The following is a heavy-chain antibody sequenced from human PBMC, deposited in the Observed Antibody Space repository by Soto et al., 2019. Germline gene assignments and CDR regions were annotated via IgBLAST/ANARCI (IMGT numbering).Heavy chain of an antibody. CDR1: GGSISSGDYY. J-gene: IGHJ4*02. CDR2: IYYSGST. Sequence: SETLSLTCTVSGGSISSGDYYWSWIRQPPGKGLEWIGYIYYSGSTYYNPSLKSRVTIXXXXSXNXFXLXLXSVTXADTAVYYCATSKAARGLYWGQGTLVTVSS. V-gene: IGHV4-30-4*01. CDR3: ATSKAARGLY. D-gene: IGHD6-6*01.